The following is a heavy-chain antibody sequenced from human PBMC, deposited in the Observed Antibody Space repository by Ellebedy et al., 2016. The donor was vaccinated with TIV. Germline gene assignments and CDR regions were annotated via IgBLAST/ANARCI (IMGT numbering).Heavy chain of an antibody. CDR2: INSRDSSI. Sequence: PGGCLRLSCAASGFTFSSYSMNWVRQAPGKGLEWVSYINSRDSSISYADSVKGRFTISRDNAKNSLYLQMNSLRAEDTAVYYCARDPMIWIFDYWGQGTLVTVSS. J-gene: IGHJ4*02. V-gene: IGHV3-48*01. D-gene: IGHD3-22*01. CDR3: ARDPMIWIFDY. CDR1: GFTFSSYS.